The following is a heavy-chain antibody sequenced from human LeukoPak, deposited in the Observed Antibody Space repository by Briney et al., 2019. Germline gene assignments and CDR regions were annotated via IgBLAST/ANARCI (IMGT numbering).Heavy chain of an antibody. J-gene: IGHJ4*02. CDR2: IYHSGST. CDR3: ARHSRETYYDYVWGSYRLGYFDY. D-gene: IGHD3-16*02. CDR1: GGSISSSNW. Sequence: PSGTLSLTCAVSGGSISSSNWWSWVRQPPGKGLEWIGEIYHSGSTNYNPSLKSRVTISVDTSKNQFSLKLSSVTAADTAVYYCARHSRETYYDYVWGSYRLGYFDYWGQGTLVTVSS. V-gene: IGHV4-4*02.